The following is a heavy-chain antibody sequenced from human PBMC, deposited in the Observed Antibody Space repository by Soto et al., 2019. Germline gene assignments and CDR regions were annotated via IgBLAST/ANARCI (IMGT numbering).Heavy chain of an antibody. V-gene: IGHV3-11*06. J-gene: IGHJ4*02. CDR2: ISGSSSYT. CDR1: GFTFSDYY. D-gene: IGHD3-10*01. Sequence: GGSLRLSCAASGFTFSDYYMSWIRQAPGKGLEWVSYISGSSSYTNYADSVKGRFTISRDNAKNSLYLQMNSLRAEDTAVYYCARDLEDYYGSGSYQRTFDYWGQGTLVTVSS. CDR3: ARDLEDYYGSGSYQRTFDY.